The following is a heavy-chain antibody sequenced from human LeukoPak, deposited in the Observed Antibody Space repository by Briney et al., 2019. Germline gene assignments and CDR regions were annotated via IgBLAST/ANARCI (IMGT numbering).Heavy chain of an antibody. D-gene: IGHD2-2*01. CDR3: ARDRPQLPTRFDY. J-gene: IGHJ4*02. Sequence: GGSLRLSCAASGFTFSSYAMSWVHQAPGKGLEWVAVISYDGYNKYYADSVRGRFTISRDNAKNTLYLQMNSLRADDTAVYFCARDRPQLPTRFDYWGQGTLVTVSS. CDR2: ISYDGYNK. CDR1: GFTFSSYA. V-gene: IGHV3-30-3*01.